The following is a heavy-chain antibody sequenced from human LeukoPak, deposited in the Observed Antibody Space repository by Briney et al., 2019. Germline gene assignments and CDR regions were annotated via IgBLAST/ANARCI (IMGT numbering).Heavy chain of an antibody. J-gene: IGHJ2*01. CDR2: IYSSGST. D-gene: IGHD2-2*01. CDR1: GGSISSYY. CDR3: ARGEVDWYFDL. Sequence: SETLSLTCTVSGGSISSYYGSWIRQPAGKGLEWIGRIYSSGSTYYNPSLKSRVTISVDTSKNQFSLKLSSVTAADTAVYYCARGEVDWYFDLWGRGTLVTVSS. V-gene: IGHV4-4*07.